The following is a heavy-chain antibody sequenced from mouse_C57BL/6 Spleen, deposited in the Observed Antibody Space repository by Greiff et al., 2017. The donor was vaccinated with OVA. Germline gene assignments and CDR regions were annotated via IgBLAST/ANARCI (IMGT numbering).Heavy chain of an antibody. CDR2: INPGSGGT. Sequence: VQLQQSGAELVRPGTSVKVSCKASGYAFTNYLIEWVKQRPGQGLEWIGVINPGSGGTNYNEKFKGKATLTADKSSSTAYMQLSSLTSEDSAVYFCARSYGYGGAYWGQGTLVTVSA. CDR1: GYAFTNYL. J-gene: IGHJ3*01. V-gene: IGHV1-54*01. D-gene: IGHD2-2*01. CDR3: ARSYGYGGAY.